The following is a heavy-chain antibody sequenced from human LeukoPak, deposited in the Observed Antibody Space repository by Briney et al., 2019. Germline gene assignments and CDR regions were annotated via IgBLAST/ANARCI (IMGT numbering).Heavy chain of an antibody. V-gene: IGHV1-2*02. CDR1: GYTFTGYY. CDR3: ARVFGYSSSWYPEYFQH. D-gene: IGHD6-13*01. J-gene: IGHJ1*01. Sequence: ASVKVSCKASGYTFTGYYMHWVRQAPGQGLEWMGWINPNSGGTNYAQKFQGRVTMTRDTSNSTAYMELSRLRSDDTAVYYCARVFGYSSSWYPEYFQHWGQGTLVTVSS. CDR2: INPNSGGT.